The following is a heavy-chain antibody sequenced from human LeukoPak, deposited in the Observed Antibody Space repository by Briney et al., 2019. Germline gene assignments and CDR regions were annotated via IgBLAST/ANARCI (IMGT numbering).Heavy chain of an antibody. D-gene: IGHD6-19*01. J-gene: IGHJ4*02. CDR2: ISSNGGST. CDR1: GFTFSTYG. V-gene: IGHV3-64*01. Sequence: PGGSLRLSCAASGFTFSTYGMHWVRQAPGRGLEYVSAISSNGGSTYYANSVKGRFTISRDNSKNTLYLQMGSLRAGDMAVYYCARGGRAVAGQIDYWGQGTLVTVSS. CDR3: ARGGRAVAGQIDY.